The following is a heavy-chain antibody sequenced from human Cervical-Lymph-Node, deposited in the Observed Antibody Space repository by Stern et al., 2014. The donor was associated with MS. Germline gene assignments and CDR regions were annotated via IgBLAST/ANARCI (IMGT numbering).Heavy chain of an antibody. D-gene: IGHD4-11*01. Sequence: QVQLGQSGAEVKKPGASVKVSCKASGYTFTSHDINWVRQATGQGLEWMGWMNPNSGNTGYAQKCQGRVTMTRNTSISTAYMELSSLRSEDTAVYYCARGDYSNYYYYFAMDVWGQGTTVTVSS. CDR3: ARGDYSNYYYYFAMDV. CDR2: MNPNSGNT. CDR1: GYTFTSHD. J-gene: IGHJ6*02. V-gene: IGHV1-8*01.